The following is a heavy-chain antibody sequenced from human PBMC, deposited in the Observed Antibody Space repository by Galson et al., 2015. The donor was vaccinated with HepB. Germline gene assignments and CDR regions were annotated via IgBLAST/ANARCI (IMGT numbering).Heavy chain of an antibody. CDR3: ARFNPKTPSCYDY. V-gene: IGHV1-46*01. D-gene: IGHD2-2*01. Sequence: SVKVSCKASGYTFTSYYMHWVRQAPGQGLEWMGIINPSGGSTSYAQKFQGRVTMARDTSTSTVYMELRSLRSDDTAVYYCARFNPKTPSCYDYWGQGTLVTVSS. CDR1: GYTFTSYY. J-gene: IGHJ4*02. CDR2: INPSGGST.